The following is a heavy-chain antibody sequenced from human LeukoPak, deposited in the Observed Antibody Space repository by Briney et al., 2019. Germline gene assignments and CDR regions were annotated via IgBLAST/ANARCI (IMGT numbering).Heavy chain of an antibody. CDR3: ARPYYYDSSNYAAGFDY. V-gene: IGHV7-4-1*02. Sequence: ASVKVSCKASGYTFISYGMNWVRQAPGQGLEWMGRINTNTGNPTYAQGFTGRFVFSLDTSVSTAYLQISSLKAEDTAVYFCARPYYYDSSNYAAGFDYWGQGTLVTVSS. J-gene: IGHJ4*02. D-gene: IGHD3-22*01. CDR1: GYTFISYG. CDR2: INTNTGNP.